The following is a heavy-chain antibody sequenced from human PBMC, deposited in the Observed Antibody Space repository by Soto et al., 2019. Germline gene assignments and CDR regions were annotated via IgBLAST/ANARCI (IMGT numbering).Heavy chain of an antibody. V-gene: IGHV3-9*01. CDR2: ISGSGDSI. J-gene: IGHJ6*02. Sequence: PGGSLRLSCAASGFTFSSYAMSWVRQAPGKGLEWVSVISGSGDSIGYADSVKGRFTISRDNAKTSLYLQMNSLRAEDTALYYCAKDRGSGSYAANYYYYGMDVWGQGTTVTVSS. CDR3: AKDRGSGSYAANYYYYGMDV. D-gene: IGHD3-10*01. CDR1: GFTFSSYA.